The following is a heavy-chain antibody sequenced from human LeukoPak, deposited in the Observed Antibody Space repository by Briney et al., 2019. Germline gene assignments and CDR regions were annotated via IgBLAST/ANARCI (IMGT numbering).Heavy chain of an antibody. Sequence: GGSLRLSCAASGFIFSSYGMHWVRQAPGKGLEWVASISSSSSYIYYADSVKGRFTISRDNAKNSLYLQMNSLRAEDTAVYYCARDPNTVPNWFDPWGQGTLVTVSS. V-gene: IGHV3-21*01. J-gene: IGHJ5*02. CDR3: ARDPNTVPNWFDP. CDR1: GFIFSSYG. CDR2: ISSSSSYI. D-gene: IGHD4-11*01.